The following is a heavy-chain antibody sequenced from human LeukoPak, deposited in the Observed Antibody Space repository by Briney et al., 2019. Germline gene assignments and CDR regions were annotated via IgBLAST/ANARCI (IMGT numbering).Heavy chain of an antibody. V-gene: IGHV3-23*01. D-gene: IGHD3-22*01. CDR1: GFTFSSYG. J-gene: IGHJ4*02. CDR2: ISGSGGST. Sequence: GETLRLSCAASGFTFSSYGMSWVRQAPGKGLEWVSAISGSGGSTYYADSVKGRFTISRDNSKNTLYLQMNSLRAEDTAVYYCAKEVILYYYDSSGYYHYWGQGTLVTVSS. CDR3: AKEVILYYYDSSGYYHY.